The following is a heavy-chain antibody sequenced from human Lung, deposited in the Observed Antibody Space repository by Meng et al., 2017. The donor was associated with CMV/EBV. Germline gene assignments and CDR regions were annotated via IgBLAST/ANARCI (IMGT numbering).Heavy chain of an antibody. D-gene: IGHD5-12*01. Sequence: LXCAVSGGSISSSDWWSWVRQPPGKGLEWIGEIYDSGSTNYNPSLKSQVTISVDMSKNQFSLRLSSVTAADTAVYYCAGGIYGDYFDYWGQGTLVTVSS. CDR1: GGSISSSDW. J-gene: IGHJ4*02. CDR2: IYDSGST. CDR3: AGGIYGDYFDY. V-gene: IGHV4-4*02.